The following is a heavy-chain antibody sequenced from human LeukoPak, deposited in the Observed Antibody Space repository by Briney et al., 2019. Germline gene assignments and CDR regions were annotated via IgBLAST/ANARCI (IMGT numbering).Heavy chain of an antibody. CDR3: GRTSPRYGGFDC. CDR1: GGSISSYY. J-gene: IGHJ4*02. Sequence: PSETLSLTCTVPGGSISSYYWSWIRQPAGKGLEWIGRIYSSGSTNYNPSLKSRVTMSVDTSRNQSSLNLTSVAAADTAVYYCGRTSPRYGGFDCWGQGTLVTVSS. D-gene: IGHD4-23*01. CDR2: IYSSGST. V-gene: IGHV4-4*07.